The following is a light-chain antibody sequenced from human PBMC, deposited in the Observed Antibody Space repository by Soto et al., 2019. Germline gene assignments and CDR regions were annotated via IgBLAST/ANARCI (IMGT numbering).Light chain of an antibody. V-gene: IGLV2-14*01. J-gene: IGLJ2*01. CDR1: SSDVGGYNY. CDR2: DVS. CDR3: SSYTSTNTHVV. Sequence: QSALTQPASVSGSPGQSITISCTGTSSDVGGYNYVSWYQRHPGKAPKLLIYDVSNRPSGVSNRFSGSKSGNTASLTISGLQAEDEADYYCSSYTSTNTHVVFGGGTKLTVL.